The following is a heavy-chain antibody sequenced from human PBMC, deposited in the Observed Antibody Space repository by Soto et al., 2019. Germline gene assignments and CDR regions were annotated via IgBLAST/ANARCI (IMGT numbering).Heavy chain of an antibody. Sequence: SETLSLTCTVSGGSISSGDYYWSWIRQPPGKGLEWIGYIYYSGSTYYNPSLKSRVTISVDTSKNQFSLKLSSVTAADTAVYYCARVFTIFGVVIMTPGWFDPWGQGTLVTVSS. D-gene: IGHD3-3*01. CDR1: GGSISSGDYY. CDR3: ARVFTIFGVVIMTPGWFDP. CDR2: IYYSGST. J-gene: IGHJ5*02. V-gene: IGHV4-30-4*01.